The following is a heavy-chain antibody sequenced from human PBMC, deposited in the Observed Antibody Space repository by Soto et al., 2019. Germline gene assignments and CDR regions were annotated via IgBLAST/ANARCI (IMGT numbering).Heavy chain of an antibody. CDR3: ASPSVTTVTKNGNHY. J-gene: IGHJ4*02. CDR1: GFTFTTYG. D-gene: IGHD4-17*01. Sequence: TGGSLRLSCAASGFTFTTYGMHWVRQAPGKGLEWVAVISYDGSHHKYYADSVKGRFTISRDNSKNTLYLQMNSLRAEDTAVYYCASPSVTTVTKNGNHYWGQGTLVTAPQ. V-gene: IGHV3-30*03. CDR2: ISYDGSHHK.